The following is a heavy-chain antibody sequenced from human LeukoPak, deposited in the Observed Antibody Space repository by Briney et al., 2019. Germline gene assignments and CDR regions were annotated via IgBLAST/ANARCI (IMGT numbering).Heavy chain of an antibody. Sequence: GASVKVSCKASGYTFTGYGISWVRQAPGQGLEWMGWISAYNGNTNYAQKLQGRVTMTTDTSTSTAYMELRSLRSDDTAVYYCARDQVARIAAAGTTDYWGQGTLVTVSS. V-gene: IGHV1-18*01. CDR3: ARDQVARIAAAGTTDY. CDR2: ISAYNGNT. D-gene: IGHD6-13*01. J-gene: IGHJ4*02. CDR1: GYTFTGYG.